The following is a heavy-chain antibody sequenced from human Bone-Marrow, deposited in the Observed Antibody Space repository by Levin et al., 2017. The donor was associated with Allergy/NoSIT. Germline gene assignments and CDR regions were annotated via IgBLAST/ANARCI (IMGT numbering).Heavy chain of an antibody. V-gene: IGHV4-34*01. CDR3: ARGLRYYGSGSYYNWFDV. CDR1: GGSFSGYH. J-gene: IGHJ5*02. D-gene: IGHD3-10*01. CDR2: IDHSRST. Sequence: SSETLSLTCAVFGGSFSGYHWSWIRQSPDKGLEWIGEIDHSRSTHYSRSLRGRVTMSVSMGESKNEFSLKLTSVTAADTAVYYCARGLRYYGSGSYYNWFDVWGQGTQVLVSS.